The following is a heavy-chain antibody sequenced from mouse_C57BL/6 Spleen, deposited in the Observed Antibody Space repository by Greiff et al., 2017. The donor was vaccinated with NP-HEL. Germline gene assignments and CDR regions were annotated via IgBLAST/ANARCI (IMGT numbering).Heavy chain of an antibody. V-gene: IGHV3-1*01. Sequence: EVQLVESGPGMVKPSQSLSLTCTVTGYSITSGYDWHWIRHFPGNKLEWMGYISYSGSTNYNPSLKSRISITHDTSKNHFFLKLNSVTTEDTATYYCARGGDYDDYFDYWGQGTTLTVSS. J-gene: IGHJ2*01. D-gene: IGHD2-4*01. CDR1: GYSITSGYD. CDR3: ARGGDYDDYFDY. CDR2: ISYSGST.